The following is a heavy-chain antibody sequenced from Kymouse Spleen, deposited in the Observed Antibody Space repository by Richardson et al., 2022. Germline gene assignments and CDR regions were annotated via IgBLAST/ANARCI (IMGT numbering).Heavy chain of an antibody. D-gene: IGHD1-1*01,IGHD1-20*01,IGHD1-7*01. V-gene: IGHV3-9*01. J-gene: IGHJ4*02. CDR2: ISWNSGSI. Sequence: EVQLVESGGGLVQPGRSLRLSCAASGFTFDDYAMHWVRQAPGKGLEWVSGISWNSGSIGYADSVKGRFTISRDNAKNSLYLQMNSLRAEDTALYYCAKDKGTGTDYFDYWGQGTLVTVSS. CDR1: GFTFDDYA. CDR3: AKDKGTGTDYFDY.